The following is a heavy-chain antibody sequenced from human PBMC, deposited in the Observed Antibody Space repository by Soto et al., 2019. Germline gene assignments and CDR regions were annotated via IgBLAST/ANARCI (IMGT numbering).Heavy chain of an antibody. CDR2: ISAYNGNT. CDR3: ARVSQRDGYTLRHWFDP. CDR1: GYTFTSYG. V-gene: IGHV1-18*01. Sequence: GASVKVSCKASGYTFTSYGISWVRQAPGQGLEWMGWISAYNGNTNYAQKLQGRVTMTTDTSTSTAYMELRSLRSDDTAVYYCARVSQRDGYTLRHWFDPWGQGTLVTVS. D-gene: IGHD5-12*01. J-gene: IGHJ5*02.